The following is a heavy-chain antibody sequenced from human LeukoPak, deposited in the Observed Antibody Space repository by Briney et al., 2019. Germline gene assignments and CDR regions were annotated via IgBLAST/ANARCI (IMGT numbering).Heavy chain of an antibody. J-gene: IGHJ6*04. CDR1: GFTFSSYG. CDR2: ISYDGSNK. D-gene: IGHD2-15*01. V-gene: IGHV3-30*18. Sequence: GRSLRLSCAASGFTFSSYGMHWVRQAPGKGLEWVAVISYDGSNKYYADSVKGRFTISRANSKNTLYLQMNSLRAEGTAVYYCAKVGWRGINYYYYYGMDVWGKGTTVTVSS. CDR3: AKVGWRGINYYYYYGMDV.